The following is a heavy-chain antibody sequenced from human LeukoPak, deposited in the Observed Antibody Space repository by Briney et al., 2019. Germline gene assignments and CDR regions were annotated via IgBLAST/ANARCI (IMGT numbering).Heavy chain of an antibody. CDR2: ISSTSSYI. Sequence: PGGSLRLSCAASGFTFSSYSMNWVRQAPGKGLEWVSSISSTSSYIYYADSVKGRFTISRDNAKNSLYLQMNSLRAEDTAVYYCAREGNDNLVAAFDIWGQGIMVTVSS. V-gene: IGHV3-21*01. CDR3: AREGNDNLVAAFDI. D-gene: IGHD1-1*01. CDR1: GFTFSSYS. J-gene: IGHJ3*02.